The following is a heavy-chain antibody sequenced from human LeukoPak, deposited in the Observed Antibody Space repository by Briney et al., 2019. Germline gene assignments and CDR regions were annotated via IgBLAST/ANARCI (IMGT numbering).Heavy chain of an antibody. CDR2: IHHGGST. V-gene: IGHV4-38-2*01. J-gene: IGHJ6*03. CDR3: ARVSYLTGYIGDYYYYMDV. D-gene: IGHD3-9*01. CDR1: GYSISSGFY. Sequence: SETLSLTCAVSGYSISSGFYWGWIRQPPGKGLEWIGTIHHGGSTNYNPSLKSRVTISVDTSKNQFSLKLSSVTAADAAVYYCARVSYLTGYIGDYYYYMDVWGKGTTVTVSS.